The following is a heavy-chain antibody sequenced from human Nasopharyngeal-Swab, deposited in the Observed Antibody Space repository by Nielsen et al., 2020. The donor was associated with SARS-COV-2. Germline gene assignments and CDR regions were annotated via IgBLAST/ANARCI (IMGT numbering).Heavy chain of an antibody. CDR2: IKSKTDGGTT. CDR1: GFTFSNAW. CDR3: TTGPFSWYYGMDV. J-gene: IGHJ6*02. D-gene: IGHD2-15*01. Sequence: GGSLRLSCAASGFTFSNAWMSWVRQAPGKGLEWVGRIKSKTDGGTTDYAAPVKGRFTISRDDSKNTLYLQMNSLKTEGTAVYYCTTGPFSWYYGMDVWGQGTTATVSS. V-gene: IGHV3-15*01.